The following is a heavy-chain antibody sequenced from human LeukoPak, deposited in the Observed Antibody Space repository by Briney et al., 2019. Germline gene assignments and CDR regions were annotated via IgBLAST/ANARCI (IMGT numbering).Heavy chain of an antibody. CDR1: GGSISSYY. CDR3: ARHGLYGMDV. Sequence: SETLSLTCTVSGGSISSYYWSWIRQPPGKGLEWIGYIYYSGSTNYNPSLKSRVTMSVDTSKNQFSLKLSSVTAADTAVYYCARHGLYGMDVWGQGTTVTVSS. J-gene: IGHJ6*02. D-gene: IGHD3-22*01. V-gene: IGHV4-59*08. CDR2: IYYSGST.